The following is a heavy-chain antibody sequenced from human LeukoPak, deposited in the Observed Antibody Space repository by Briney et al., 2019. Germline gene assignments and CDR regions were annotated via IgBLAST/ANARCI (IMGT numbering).Heavy chain of an antibody. CDR1: GGTFSSYA. D-gene: IGHD6-19*01. CDR3: AIIPGIAVAGFFDS. J-gene: IGHJ4*02. V-gene: IGHV1-69*04. CDR2: IIPILGIA. Sequence: SVKVSCKASGGTFSSYAISWVRQAPGQGLEWMGRIIPILGIANYAQKLQGRVTMTTDTSTNTGYMELRSLRSDDTAVYYCAIIPGIAVAGFFDSWGQGSLVTVSS.